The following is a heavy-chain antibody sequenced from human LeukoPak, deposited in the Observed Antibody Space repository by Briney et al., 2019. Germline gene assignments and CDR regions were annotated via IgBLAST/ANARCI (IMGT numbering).Heavy chain of an antibody. CDR3: TRDSYSGYDRSLGY. V-gene: IGHV1-46*03. CDR2: INPSGGST. D-gene: IGHD5-12*01. Sequence: ASVKVSCKASGYTFTIYYIHLVRQAPGQGLEWMGIINPSGGSTSYAQKFQGRVTMTRDTSTSTVYMELSSLRSEDTAMYYCTRDSYSGYDRSLGYWGQGTLVTVSS. CDR1: GYTFTIYY. J-gene: IGHJ4*02.